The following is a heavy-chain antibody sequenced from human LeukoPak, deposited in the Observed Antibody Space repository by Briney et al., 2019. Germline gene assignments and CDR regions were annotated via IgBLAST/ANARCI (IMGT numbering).Heavy chain of an antibody. D-gene: IGHD3-10*01. CDR3: ARVSSEGKVIPRRYYYMDV. Sequence: SETLSLTCTVSGASISRDYWTWLRQPPGKGREWIGYMYYSGSTNYNPSLKSRVPISIDTSKTQFSLNLSSVTAADTAVYYCARVSSEGKVIPRRYYYMDVWGKGTTVTVSS. CDR1: GASISRDY. V-gene: IGHV4-59*01. CDR2: MYYSGST. J-gene: IGHJ6*03.